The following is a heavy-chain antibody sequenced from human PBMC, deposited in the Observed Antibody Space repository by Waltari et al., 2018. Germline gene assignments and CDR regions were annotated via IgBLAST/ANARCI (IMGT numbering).Heavy chain of an antibody. D-gene: IGHD5-18*01. V-gene: IGHV2-70*01. J-gene: IGHJ5*02. CDR3: ARVGGYTYGSYYFDP. Sequence: QVTLRESGPALVKPTQTPTLTCTSSGFSLNTRRMCVSWSRPPPGKALEWLALIDWDDDKYYSTSLKTRLTISKDTSKNQVVLTMTNMDPVDTATYYCARVGGYTYGSYYFDPWGQGTLVTVSS. CDR2: IDWDDDK. CDR1: GFSLNTRRMC.